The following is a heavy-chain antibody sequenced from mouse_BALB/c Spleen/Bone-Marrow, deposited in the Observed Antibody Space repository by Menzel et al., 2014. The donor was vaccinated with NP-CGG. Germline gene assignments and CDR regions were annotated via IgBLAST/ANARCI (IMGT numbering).Heavy chain of an antibody. V-gene: IGHV1-84*02. CDR3: ANLGRYAMDY. CDR2: IYPGSGNT. D-gene: IGHD3-1*01. J-gene: IGHJ4*01. Sequence: QVHVKQSGPELVKPGASVKISCKASGYTLTDYYINWVKQKPGQGLEWIGWIYPGSGNTKYNEKFKGKATLTVDTSSSTAYMQLSSLTSEDTAVYFCANLGRYAMDYWGQGTSVTVSS. CDR1: GYTLTDYY.